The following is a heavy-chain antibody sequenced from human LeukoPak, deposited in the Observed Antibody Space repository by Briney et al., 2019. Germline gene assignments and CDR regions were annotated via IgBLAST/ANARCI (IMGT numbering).Heavy chain of an antibody. V-gene: IGHV4-30-2*01. D-gene: IGHD3/OR15-3a*01. CDR1: GGSISSGGYS. Sequence: SETLSLTCAVSGGSISSGGYSWSWIRQPPGKGLEWIGYIYHSGSTYYNPSLKSRVTISVDKSKNQFSLKLSSVTAADTAVYYCARDREGSNYFDYWGQGTLVTVSS. J-gene: IGHJ4*02. CDR3: ARDREGSNYFDY. CDR2: IYHSGST.